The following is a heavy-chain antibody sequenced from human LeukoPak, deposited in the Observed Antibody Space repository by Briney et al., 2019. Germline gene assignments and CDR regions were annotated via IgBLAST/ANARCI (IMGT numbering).Heavy chain of an antibody. CDR2: IKQDGSEK. V-gene: IGHV3-7*01. CDR1: GFTFSSYW. CDR3: ARETAAGTVDY. J-gene: IGHJ4*02. Sequence: PGGSLRLSCAASGFTFSSYWMSWVRQAPGKGLDWVANIKQDGSEKYYVDSVKGRFTISRDNAKNSLYLQMNSLRAEDTAVYYCARETAAGTVDYWGQGTLVTVSS. D-gene: IGHD6-13*01.